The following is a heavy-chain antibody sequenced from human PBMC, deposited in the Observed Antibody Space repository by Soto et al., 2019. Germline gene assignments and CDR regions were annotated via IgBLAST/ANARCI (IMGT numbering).Heavy chain of an antibody. Sequence: QVQLVQSGAEVKKPGSSVKVSCKASGGTFSSYAISWVRQAPGQGLEWMGGIIPIFGTANYAQKFQGRVTITADESTSTAYMELSSLRSEDTAVYYCARITTIDYYYYYGMDVWGQGPTVTVSS. V-gene: IGHV1-69*01. CDR3: ARITTIDYYYYYGMDV. J-gene: IGHJ6*02. CDR2: IIPIFGTA. D-gene: IGHD4-4*01. CDR1: GGTFSSYA.